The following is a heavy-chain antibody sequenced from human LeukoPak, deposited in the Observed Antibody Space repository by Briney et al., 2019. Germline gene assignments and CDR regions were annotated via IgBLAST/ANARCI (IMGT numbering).Heavy chain of an antibody. J-gene: IGHJ4*02. CDR3: TAFTVTTWEGFDY. D-gene: IGHD4-17*01. CDR1: GFTFSNAW. Sequence: GTSLRLSCAASGFTFSNAWMSWVRQAPGKGLEWVGRIKSKTDGGTTDYAAPVKGRFTITRDDSKNTLYLQMNSLKTKDTAVYYCTAFTVTTWEGFDYWGQGTLVTVSS. V-gene: IGHV3-15*01. CDR2: IKSKTDGGTT.